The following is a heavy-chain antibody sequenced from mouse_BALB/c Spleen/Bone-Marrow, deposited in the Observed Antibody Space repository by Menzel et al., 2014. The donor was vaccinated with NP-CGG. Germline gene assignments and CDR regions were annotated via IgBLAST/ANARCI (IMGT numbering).Heavy chain of an antibody. CDR3: AGGRFAY. CDR2: IYPSTGYT. V-gene: IGHV1-4*01. D-gene: IGHD1-1*02. J-gene: IGHJ3*01. Sequence: YWMHWVKQRPGQGLEWIGYIYPSTGYTEYNQKFKDKATLTSDKSSSTAYMQLSSLTSEDSAVYYCAGGRFAYWGQGTLVTVSA. CDR1: YW.